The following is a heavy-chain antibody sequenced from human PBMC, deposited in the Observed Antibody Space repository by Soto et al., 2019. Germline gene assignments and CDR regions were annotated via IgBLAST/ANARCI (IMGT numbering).Heavy chain of an antibody. CDR2: IIPILGIA. J-gene: IGHJ4*02. V-gene: IGHV1-69*02. CDR3: ARGGGIAAAGTPPDY. Sequence: QVQLVQSGAEVKKPGSSVKVSCKASVGTFSSYTISWVRQAPGQGLEWMGRIIPILGIANYAQKFQGRVTITADKSTSTAYMELSSLRSEDTAVYYCARGGGIAAAGTPPDYWGQGTLVTVSS. D-gene: IGHD6-13*01. CDR1: VGTFSSYT.